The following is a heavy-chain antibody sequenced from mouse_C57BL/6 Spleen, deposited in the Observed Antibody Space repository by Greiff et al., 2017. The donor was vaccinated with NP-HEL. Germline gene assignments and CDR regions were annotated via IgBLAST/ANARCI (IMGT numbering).Heavy chain of an antibody. Sequence: VQLQQPGAELVKPGASVKMSCKASGYTFTSYWITWVKQRPGQGLEWIGDIYPGSGSTNYNEKFKSKATLTVDTSSSTAYMQLSSLTSEDSAVYYCARDGLRRLYFDYWGQGTTLTVSS. V-gene: IGHV1-55*01. J-gene: IGHJ2*01. CDR1: GYTFTSYW. CDR3: ARDGLRRLYFDY. D-gene: IGHD2-4*01. CDR2: IYPGSGST.